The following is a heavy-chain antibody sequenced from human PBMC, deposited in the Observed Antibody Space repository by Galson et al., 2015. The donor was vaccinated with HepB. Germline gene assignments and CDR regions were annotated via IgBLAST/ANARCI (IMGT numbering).Heavy chain of an antibody. CDR3: ARWRCSSTSCYGPGWFDP. V-gene: IGHV1-3*01. CDR1: GYTFTSYA. J-gene: IGHJ5*02. Sequence: SVKVSCKASGYTFTSYAMHWVRQAPGQRLEWMGWINAGNGNTKYSQKFQGRVTITRDTSASTAYMELSSLRSEDTAVYYCARWRCSSTSCYGPGWFDPWGQGTLVTVSS. CDR2: INAGNGNT. D-gene: IGHD2-2*01.